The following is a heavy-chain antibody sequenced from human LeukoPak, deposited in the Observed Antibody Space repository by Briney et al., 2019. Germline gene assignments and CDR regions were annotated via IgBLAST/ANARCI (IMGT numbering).Heavy chain of an antibody. D-gene: IGHD3-16*01. J-gene: IGHJ1*01. Sequence: SETLSLTCSVSGGSISSYYWTWIRQPPGKGLERIGYRYYSGSTTYNPSLKSRVTISVDTSKSQFSLKLISVTAADTAIYYCARVRGDFETDWGQGTLVTVSS. CDR1: GGSISSYY. CDR2: RYYSGST. CDR3: ARVRGDFETD. V-gene: IGHV4-59*01.